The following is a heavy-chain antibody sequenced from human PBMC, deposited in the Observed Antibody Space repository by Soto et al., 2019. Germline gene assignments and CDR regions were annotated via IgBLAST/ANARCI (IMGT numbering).Heavy chain of an antibody. D-gene: IGHD6-19*01. CDR2: IFYSGST. V-gene: IGHV4-59*11. CDR1: GGSISGHY. Sequence: PSEALSLTCTVSGGSISGHYWIWIRQSPGKGLEWIGYIFYSGSTNYNPSLKSRVTISVDTSKNQFSLKLSSVTAADTALYYCARVGSSGWSPDYWGQGTLVTVSS. J-gene: IGHJ4*02. CDR3: ARVGSSGWSPDY.